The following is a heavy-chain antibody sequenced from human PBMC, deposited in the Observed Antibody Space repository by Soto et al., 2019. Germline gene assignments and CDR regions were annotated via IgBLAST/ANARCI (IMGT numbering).Heavy chain of an antibody. Sequence: EMQLVESGGGLIQPGGSLRLSCEVSGFTISSNYMSWVRQAAGKGLEWVSVFYSGGSTYYADSVKGRFTVSRDSSKNTVYFQMNSLRAEDTAVYYCARWSAGQLGDYFDLWGQGTRVTVSS. D-gene: IGHD1-26*01. CDR3: ARWSAGQLGDYFDL. J-gene: IGHJ4*02. CDR1: GFTISSNY. V-gene: IGHV3-53*01. CDR2: FYSGGST.